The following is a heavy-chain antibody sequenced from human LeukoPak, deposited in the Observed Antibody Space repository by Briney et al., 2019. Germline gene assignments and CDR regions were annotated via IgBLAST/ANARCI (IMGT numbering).Heavy chain of an antibody. D-gene: IGHD3-9*01. V-gene: IGHV4-38-2*01. Sequence: SETLSLTCAVSGYSIINNNYWGGIRQPPGKGLEWIGHIYHGGSTYYNPSLKSRVTISVDTSKNQFSVKLNSVTAADTAVHYCARTSLTGILHDFDHWGQGTLVTVSS. CDR3: ARTSLTGILHDFDH. J-gene: IGHJ4*02. CDR2: IYHGGST. CDR1: GYSIINNNY.